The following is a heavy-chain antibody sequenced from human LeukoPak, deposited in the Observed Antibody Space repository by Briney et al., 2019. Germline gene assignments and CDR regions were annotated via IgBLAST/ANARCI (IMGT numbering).Heavy chain of an antibody. CDR2: IGGSDGAT. V-gene: IGHV3-23*01. D-gene: IGHD2-15*01. CDR1: GFTFSNYV. J-gene: IGHJ4*02. Sequence: PGGSLRLSCAASGFTFSNYVMRWVRQAPGKGLERVSGIGGSDGATDYADSVKGRFTISRDNSKNTLYLQMNSLRVEDTAVYYCAKQVGYCSSGTCYFDYWGQGTLVAVSP. CDR3: AKQVGYCSSGTCYFDY.